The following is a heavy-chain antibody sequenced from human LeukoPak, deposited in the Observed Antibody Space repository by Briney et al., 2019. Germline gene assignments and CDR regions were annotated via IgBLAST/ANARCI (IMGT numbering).Heavy chain of an antibody. V-gene: IGHV1-69*05. Sequence: GASVKVSCKASGGTFSSYAISWVRQAPGQGLEWMGGIIPIFGTANYAQKFQGRVTITTDESTSTAYMELSSLRSEDTAVYYCARDYKVLRFLEIDYWGQGTLVTVSS. CDR1: GGTFSSYA. CDR3: ARDYKVLRFLEIDY. J-gene: IGHJ4*02. CDR2: IIPIFGTA. D-gene: IGHD3-3*01.